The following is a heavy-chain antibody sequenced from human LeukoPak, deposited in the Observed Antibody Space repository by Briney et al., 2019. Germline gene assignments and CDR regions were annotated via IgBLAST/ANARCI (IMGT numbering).Heavy chain of an antibody. CDR2: IYYSGST. Sequence: SETLSLTCAVYGGSFSGYYWSWIRQPPGKGLEWIGSIYYSGSTYYNPSLKSRVTISVDTSKNQFSLKLSSVTAADTAVYYCARRSQVKYYDILTGYYKDYYYMDVWGKGTTVTISS. CDR1: GGSFSGYY. CDR3: ARRSQVKYYDILTGYYKDYYYMDV. J-gene: IGHJ6*03. V-gene: IGHV4-34*01. D-gene: IGHD3-9*01.